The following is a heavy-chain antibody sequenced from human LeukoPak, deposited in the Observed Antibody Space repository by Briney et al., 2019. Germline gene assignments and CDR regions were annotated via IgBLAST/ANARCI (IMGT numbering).Heavy chain of an antibody. J-gene: IGHJ4*02. CDR2: IYYTGST. D-gene: IGHD1/OR15-1a*01. CDR3: ARQRVNKWNNLWSFDY. Sequence: SETLSLTCTVSGGSISSYYWSWIRQPPGKGLEWIGYIYYTGSTNYNPSLKSRVTISLDTSKNQFSLKLSSMTAADTAVYYCARQRVNKWNNLWSFDYWGQGTLVTVSS. CDR1: GGSISSYY. V-gene: IGHV4-59*08.